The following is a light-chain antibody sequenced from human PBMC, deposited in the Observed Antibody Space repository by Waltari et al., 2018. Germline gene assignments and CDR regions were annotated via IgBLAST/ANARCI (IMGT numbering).Light chain of an antibody. CDR3: NSRDSSGNHRGV. CDR2: GKN. CDR1: SLRSNS. V-gene: IGLV3-19*01. Sequence: SSELTQDPAVSVALGQTVRITCQGDSLRSNSASCYQQKPGQAPVLVIYGKNNRPSGIPDRFSGSSSGNTASLTITGAQAEDEADYYCNSRDSSGNHRGVFGGGTKLTVL. J-gene: IGLJ2*01.